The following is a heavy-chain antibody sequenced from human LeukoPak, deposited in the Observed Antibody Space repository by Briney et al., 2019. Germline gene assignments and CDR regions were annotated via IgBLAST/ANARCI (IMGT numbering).Heavy chain of an antibody. CDR2: ISGSGCST. Sequence: GGSLTLSCGPSGFTFSSYGMNWVRPPPGKGLEWVSGISGSGCSTYHADSVKGRFSISRDNYKNTLFLQMNSLRGEDSAVYYCAKGGYDSSGYRYFDYWGQGTLVTVSS. J-gene: IGHJ4*02. CDR1: GFTFSSYG. D-gene: IGHD3-22*01. CDR3: AKGGYDSSGYRYFDY. V-gene: IGHV3-23*01.